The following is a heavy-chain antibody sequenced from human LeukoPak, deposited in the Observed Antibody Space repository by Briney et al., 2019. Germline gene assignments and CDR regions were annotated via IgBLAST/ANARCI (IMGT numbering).Heavy chain of an antibody. J-gene: IGHJ4*02. D-gene: IGHD1-26*01. V-gene: IGHV3-30*02. CDR3: TKAGVVGAKAGFDN. Sequence: GGSLRLSCAASGFTFSSYGMHWVRQAPGKGLEWVAFIRYDGSNKYYADSVKGRFTISRDNAKNSLDLQMNNLRDEDTAIYYCTKAGVVGAKAGFDNWGQGTLVTVSS. CDR1: GFTFSSYG. CDR2: IRYDGSNK.